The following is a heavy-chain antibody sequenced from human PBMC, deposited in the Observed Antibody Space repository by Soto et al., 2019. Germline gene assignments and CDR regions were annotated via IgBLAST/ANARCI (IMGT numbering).Heavy chain of an antibody. D-gene: IGHD5-18*01. CDR3: ARDHFPRSNTAMVHYYYGMDV. J-gene: IGHJ6*02. CDR1: GFTFSSYG. Sequence: GGSLRLSCAASGFTFSSYGMHWVRQAPGKGLEWVAVIWYDGSNKYYADSVKGRFTISRDNSKNTLYLQMNSLRAEDTAVYYCARDHFPRSNTAMVHYYYGMDVWGQGTTVTVSS. CDR2: IWYDGSNK. V-gene: IGHV3-33*01.